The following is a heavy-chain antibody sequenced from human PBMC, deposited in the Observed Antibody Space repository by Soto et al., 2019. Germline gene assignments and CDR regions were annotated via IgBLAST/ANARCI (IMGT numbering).Heavy chain of an antibody. CDR1: GFIFPNYW. V-gene: IGHV3-74*01. Sequence: EEQLVESGGGLVEPGGSLRLSCAASGFIFPNYWMHWVRQAPGKGLVWVSRVNSDGIITNHADLAKGRLTISRDNAENTIYLQMNSLRAEDTAVYYCVRGGRAAYYMDVWGKGTTVTVSS. CDR2: VNSDGIIT. D-gene: IGHD5-12*01. CDR3: VRGGRAAYYMDV. J-gene: IGHJ6*03.